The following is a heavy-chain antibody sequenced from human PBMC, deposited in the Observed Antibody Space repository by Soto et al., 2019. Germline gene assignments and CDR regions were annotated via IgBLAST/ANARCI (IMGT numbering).Heavy chain of an antibody. V-gene: IGHV3-23*01. CDR3: AKNECYYVSGSYGY. D-gene: IGHD3-10*01. CDR1: GFTFSSYT. Sequence: EVELLESGGGLVQPGGSLRLSCAASGFTFSSYTMSWVRQAPGKGLEWVSGISGSGGSTYYADSVKGRFTISRDNSKNQLYRQMKSLRADDTAVYYCAKNECYYVSGSYGYWGQGTLVPVS. J-gene: IGHJ4*02. CDR2: ISGSGGST.